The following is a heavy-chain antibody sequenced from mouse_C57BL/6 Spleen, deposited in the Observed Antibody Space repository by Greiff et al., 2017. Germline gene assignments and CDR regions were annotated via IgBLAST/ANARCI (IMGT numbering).Heavy chain of an antibody. Sequence: EVHLVESGGGLVKPGGSLKLSCAASGFTFSDYGMHWVRQAPEKGLEWVAYISSGSSTIYYADTVKGRFTISRDNAKNTLFLQMTSLRSEDTAMYYCARFGYYAMDYWGQGTSVTVSS. CDR3: ARFGYYAMDY. CDR1: GFTFSDYG. V-gene: IGHV5-17*01. CDR2: ISSGSSTI. J-gene: IGHJ4*01.